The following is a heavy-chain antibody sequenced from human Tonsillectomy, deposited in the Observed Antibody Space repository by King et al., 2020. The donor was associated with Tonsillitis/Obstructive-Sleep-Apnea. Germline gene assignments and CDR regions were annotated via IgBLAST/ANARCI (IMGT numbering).Heavy chain of an antibody. Sequence: QLVESGPEVKKPGTSVKVSCKASGFTFTSSAVQWVRQARGQRLEWIGWIVVGSGNTNYAQKFQERVTITRDMSTSTAYMELSSLRSEDTAVYYCASSVPLVRAAACTGYDVWGKGTTVTVSS. CDR1: GFTFTSSA. CDR3: ASSVPLVRAAACTGYDV. CDR2: IVVGSGNT. V-gene: IGHV1-58*01. D-gene: IGHD6-13*01. J-gene: IGHJ6*04.